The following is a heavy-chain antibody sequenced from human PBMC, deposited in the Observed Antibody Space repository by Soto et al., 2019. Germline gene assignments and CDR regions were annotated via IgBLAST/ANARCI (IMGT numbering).Heavy chain of an antibody. CDR2: ISSSSSTI. Sequence: GGSLRFSCAASGFTFSSYSMNWVRQAPGKGLKWVSYISSSSSTIYYADSVKGRFTISRDNAKNSLYLQMNSLRAEDTAVYYCARFAVGATFDYWGQGTLVTVSS. D-gene: IGHD1-26*01. V-gene: IGHV3-48*01. CDR3: ARFAVGATFDY. J-gene: IGHJ4*02. CDR1: GFTFSSYS.